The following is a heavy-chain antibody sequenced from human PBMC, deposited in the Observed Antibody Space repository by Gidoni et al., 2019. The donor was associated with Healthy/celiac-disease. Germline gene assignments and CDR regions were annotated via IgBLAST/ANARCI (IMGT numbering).Heavy chain of an antibody. D-gene: IGHD3-10*01. CDR1: CGSLSGYY. Sequence: QVQLQQWGAGLLKPSETLSLPCAVYCGSLSGYYWSWIRQPPGKGLEWIGEINHSGSTNYNPSLKSRVTISVDTSKNQFSLKLSSVTAADTAVYYCARGPTMARGHRTTYFDYWGQGTLSPPPQ. J-gene: IGHJ4*02. CDR3: ARGPTMARGHRTTYFDY. V-gene: IGHV4-34*01. CDR2: INHSGST.